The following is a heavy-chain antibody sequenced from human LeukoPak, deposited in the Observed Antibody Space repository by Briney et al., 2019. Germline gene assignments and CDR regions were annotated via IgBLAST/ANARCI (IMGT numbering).Heavy chain of an antibody. CDR3: ARGDWQYTNNWSNWFDP. V-gene: IGHV4-4*07. J-gene: IGHJ5*02. D-gene: IGHD1-1*01. CDR2: IDSSGST. CDR1: GGSITSYY. Sequence: SETLSLTCTVSGGSITSYYWSWIRQPAGKGLEWIGRIDSSGSTKYNPSLKSRVTISVDVSKNQFSLRLSSVTAADTAIYYCARGDWQYTNNWSNWFDPWGQGTLVTVSS.